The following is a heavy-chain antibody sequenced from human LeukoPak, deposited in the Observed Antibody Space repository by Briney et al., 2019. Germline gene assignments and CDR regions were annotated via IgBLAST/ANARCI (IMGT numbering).Heavy chain of an antibody. J-gene: IGHJ6*03. D-gene: IGHD3-16*02. V-gene: IGHV4-34*01. CDR1: GGSFSGYY. CDR3: ARRGEGHYNYVWGSYRGYYYVDV. CDR2: INHSGST. Sequence: SETLSLTCAVYGGSFSGYYWSWIRQPPGKGLEWIGEINHSGSTNYNPSLKSRVTISVDTSKNQFSLKLSSVTAADTAVYYCARRGEGHYNYVWGSYRGYYYVDVWGKGTTVTISS.